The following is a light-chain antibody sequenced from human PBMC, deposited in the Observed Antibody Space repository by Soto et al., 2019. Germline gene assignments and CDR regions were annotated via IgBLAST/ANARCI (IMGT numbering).Light chain of an antibody. J-gene: IGKJ5*01. CDR3: QQSYTTASIT. Sequence: DIQMTQSPSSLSASVGDRVTITCRASQSISRNLNWYQHKPGKAPKLLIYAASSLQNRGPSRFSGGGSVTEFTLSISSLQPEDFGTYYCQQSYTTASITFGQGTRVEIK. V-gene: IGKV1-39*01. CDR2: AAS. CDR1: QSISRN.